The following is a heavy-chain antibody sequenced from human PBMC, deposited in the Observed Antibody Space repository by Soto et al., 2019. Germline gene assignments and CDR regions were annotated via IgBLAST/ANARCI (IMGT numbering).Heavy chain of an antibody. Sequence: SQTLSLTFAISGDSVSSNSVAWNWIRQSPSRGLEWLGRTYYRSKWYNDYAVSVKSRISINADTSKNQFSLQLNSVTPEDTAVYYCAQISMTEAPYWGQGTLVT. CDR1: GDSVSSNSVA. D-gene: IGHD2-21*02. CDR2: TYYRSKWYN. J-gene: IGHJ4*02. CDR3: AQISMTEAPY. V-gene: IGHV6-1*01.